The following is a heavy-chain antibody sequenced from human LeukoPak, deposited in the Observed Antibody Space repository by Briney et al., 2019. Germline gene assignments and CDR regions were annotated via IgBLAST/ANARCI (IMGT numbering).Heavy chain of an antibody. J-gene: IGHJ4*02. D-gene: IGHD3-22*01. V-gene: IGHV4-34*01. CDR3: ARVAYDSSVFDY. CDR1: SGSFSGYY. Sequence: SETLSLTCAVYSGSFSGYYWSWIRQPPGKGLEWIGEIYHSGSTNYNPSLKSRVTISVDTSKNQFSLKLNSVTAADTAVYYCARVAYDSSVFDYWGQGTLVTVSS. CDR2: IYHSGST.